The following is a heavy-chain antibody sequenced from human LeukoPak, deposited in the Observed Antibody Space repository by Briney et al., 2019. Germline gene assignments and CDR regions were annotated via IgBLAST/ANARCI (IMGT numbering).Heavy chain of an antibody. CDR3: ARGDSGTFPY. J-gene: IGHJ4*02. Sequence: ASVKVSCQASGYIFSNYGISGLRQAPGQGLEWMGWISIYSGASNYAQKYQGRVTMTTDTSTSTAYLELRSLRSDDTAVYYCARGDSGTFPYWGQGPLVTVSA. CDR2: ISIYSGAS. V-gene: IGHV1-18*01. D-gene: IGHD1-26*01. CDR1: GYIFSNYG.